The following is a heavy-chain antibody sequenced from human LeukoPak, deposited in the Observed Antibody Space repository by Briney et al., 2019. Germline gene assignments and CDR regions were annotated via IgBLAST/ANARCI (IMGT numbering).Heavy chain of an antibody. CDR2: IRYDGSNK. Sequence: GGSLRLSCAASGFTFSSYGMYWVRQAPGKGLEWVAFIRYDGSNKYYADSVKGRFTISRNNSKNSLYLQMNSLRAEDTALYHCAKDLSEDGYKIFDYWGQGTLVTVSS. CDR1: GFTFSSYG. V-gene: IGHV3-30*02. J-gene: IGHJ4*02. D-gene: IGHD5-24*01. CDR3: AKDLSEDGYKIFDY.